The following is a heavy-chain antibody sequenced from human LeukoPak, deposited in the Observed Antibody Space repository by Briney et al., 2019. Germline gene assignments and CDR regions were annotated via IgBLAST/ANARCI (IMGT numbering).Heavy chain of an antibody. CDR1: GYTFTSYY. D-gene: IGHD4-17*01. Sequence: ASVKVSCKASGYTFTSYYMHWVRQAPGQGLEWMGIINPSGGSASYTQKFQGRVTITADESTSTAYMELSSLRSEDTAVYYCARAWDYGDYDDAFDIWGQGTMVTVSS. CDR2: INPSGGSA. V-gene: IGHV1-46*01. J-gene: IGHJ3*02. CDR3: ARAWDYGDYDDAFDI.